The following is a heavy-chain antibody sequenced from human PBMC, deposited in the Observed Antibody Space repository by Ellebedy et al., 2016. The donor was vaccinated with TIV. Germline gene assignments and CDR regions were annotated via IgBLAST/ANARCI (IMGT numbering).Heavy chain of an antibody. CDR1: GDTFTNFD. J-gene: IGHJ4*02. Sequence: ASVKVSXXASGDTFTNFDINWVRQAAGQGLEWMGWMNPHGNTGYAQKFLGRVTLSRDTSISTAYMELSSLRSEDTAVYYCARFYGRSGYYGDLDHWGQGTEVTVSS. CDR2: MNPHGNT. D-gene: IGHD3-22*01. CDR3: ARFYGRSGYYGDLDH. V-gene: IGHV1-8*02.